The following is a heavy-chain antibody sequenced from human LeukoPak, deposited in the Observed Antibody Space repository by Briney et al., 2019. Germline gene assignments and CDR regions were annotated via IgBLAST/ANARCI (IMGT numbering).Heavy chain of an antibody. CDR3: ARNSHGYSSGWLQFNFDY. CDR1: GYTFTSYG. J-gene: IGHJ4*02. CDR2: INTYNGNT. V-gene: IGHV1-18*01. Sequence: ASVKVSCKASGYTFTSYGITWVRQALGQGLEWMGWINTYNGNTNYVQKLQGRVTMTTDTSTSTAYMELRSLRSDDTAVYYCARNSHGYSSGWLQFNFDYWGQGTLVTVSS. D-gene: IGHD6-19*01.